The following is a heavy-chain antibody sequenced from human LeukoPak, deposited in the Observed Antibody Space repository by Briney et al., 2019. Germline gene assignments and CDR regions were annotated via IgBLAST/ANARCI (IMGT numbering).Heavy chain of an antibody. J-gene: IGHJ4*02. CDR1: GGVFTTYA. CDR2: IIPFLGTT. CDR3: TIIPNVILFTHYFEY. D-gene: IGHD2-21*01. Sequence: ASVKVSCKASGGVFTTYAISWVRQAPGQGLEWMGSIIPFLGTTNYAQKFQGRVAITADEPTRTAYMELTYVRSDDTAVYYCTIIPNVILFTHYFEYWGQGTLVTVSS. V-gene: IGHV1-69*11.